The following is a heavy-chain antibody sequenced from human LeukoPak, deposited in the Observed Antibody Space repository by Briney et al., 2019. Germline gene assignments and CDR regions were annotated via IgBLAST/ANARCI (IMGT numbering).Heavy chain of an antibody. CDR3: AKLWRGSYPRYFDY. CDR1: GFTFTTYA. Sequence: GGSLRLSCAASGFTFTTYAMSWVRQAPGKGLEWVSVITDSGGKTLYADSVKGRFTISRDNSKNTLYLQMNSLRAEDSAIYYCAKLWRGSYPRYFDYWGQGALVTVSS. CDR2: ITDSGGKT. D-gene: IGHD1-26*01. V-gene: IGHV3-23*01. J-gene: IGHJ4*02.